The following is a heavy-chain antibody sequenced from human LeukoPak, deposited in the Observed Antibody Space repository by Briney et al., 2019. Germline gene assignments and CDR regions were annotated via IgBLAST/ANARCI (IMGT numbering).Heavy chain of an antibody. J-gene: IGHJ4*02. D-gene: IGHD1-20*01. CDR1: GGSFSGYY. CDR2: INHSGST. CDR3: ARGGYNWND. V-gene: IGHV4-34*01. Sequence: SETLSLTCAVYGGSFSGYYWSWIRQPPGKGLEWIGEINHSGSTNYNPSLKSRVTISVDTCKNQFSLKLSSVTAADTAVYYCARGGYNWNDWGQGTLVTVSS.